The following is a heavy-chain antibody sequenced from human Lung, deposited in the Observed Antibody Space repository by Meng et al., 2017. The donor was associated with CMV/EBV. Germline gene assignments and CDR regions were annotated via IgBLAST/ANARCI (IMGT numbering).Heavy chain of an antibody. V-gene: IGHV3-9*01. D-gene: IGHD2-15*01. Sequence: SCAASGFTFHDYAMHWVRQAPGKGLEWVSAISWNSAGIHYADSVKGRFTISRDSAKNSLYLQMHSLKPEDTALYYCAKALGPEYCDGVSCSWGYGMDVXGQGXTVTVSS. CDR2: ISWNSAGI. CDR1: GFTFHDYA. J-gene: IGHJ6*02. CDR3: AKALGPEYCDGVSCSWGYGMDV.